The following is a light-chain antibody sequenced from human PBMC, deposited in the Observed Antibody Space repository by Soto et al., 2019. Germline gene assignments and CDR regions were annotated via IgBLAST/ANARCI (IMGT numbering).Light chain of an antibody. CDR1: SSDVGGYNY. V-gene: IGLV2-14*01. CDR3: SSYTSSSTQV. Sequence: QSALTQPAAVSGSPGQSITISCTGTSSDVGGYNYVSWYLQHPGKAPKLMIYEVSNRPSGVSNRFSGSKSGNTASLTISGLQAEDEADYYCSSYTSSSTQVFGGGTKVTVL. J-gene: IGLJ3*02. CDR2: EVS.